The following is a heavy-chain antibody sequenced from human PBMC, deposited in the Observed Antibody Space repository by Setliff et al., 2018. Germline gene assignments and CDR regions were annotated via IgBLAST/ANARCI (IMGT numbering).Heavy chain of an antibody. D-gene: IGHD3-16*02. J-gene: IGHJ4*02. V-gene: IGHV3-33*03. CDR1: GFTFSSYG. CDR3: VKASSDLSMAYFDL. CDR2: IYHDGGNK. Sequence: PGGSLRLSCAGSGFTFSSYGMHWVRQAPGKGLEWVAVIYHDGGNKYHADSVKGRFTISRDNSKNTLYLQMSSLRSEDTAVYYCVKASSDLSMAYFDLWGQGTLVTVSS.